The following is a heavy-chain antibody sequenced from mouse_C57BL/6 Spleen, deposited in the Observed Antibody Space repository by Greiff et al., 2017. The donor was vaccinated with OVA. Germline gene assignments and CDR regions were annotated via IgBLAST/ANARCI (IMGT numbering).Heavy chain of an antibody. J-gene: IGHJ4*01. D-gene: IGHD2-13*01. CDR3: ARGCYGDGGYAMDD. V-gene: IGHV3-8*01. CDR1: RYSITSDY. CDR2: ISYSGST. Sequence: VHVKQSGPGLAKPSQTLSLTCSVTRYSITSDYWNWLRKFPGNKLEYMGYISYSGSTYYHPSLKSRITITRDTSKNQYYLQLNSVNTADTATYYCARGCYGDGGYAMDDWGQGTSVTVSS.